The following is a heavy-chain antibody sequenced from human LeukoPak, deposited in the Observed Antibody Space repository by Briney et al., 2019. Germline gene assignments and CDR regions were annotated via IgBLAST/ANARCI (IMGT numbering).Heavy chain of an antibody. D-gene: IGHD1-26*01. CDR3: ARGEFSGNFDY. CDR1: GGSISSGGYY. V-gene: IGHV4-31*03. J-gene: IGHJ4*02. CDR2: IYYSGST. Sequence: SETLSLTCTVSGGSISSGGYYWSWIRRHPGKGLEWIGYIYYSGSTYYNPSLKSRVTISVDTSKNQFSLKLSSVTAADTAVYYCARGEFSGNFDYWGQGTLVTVSS.